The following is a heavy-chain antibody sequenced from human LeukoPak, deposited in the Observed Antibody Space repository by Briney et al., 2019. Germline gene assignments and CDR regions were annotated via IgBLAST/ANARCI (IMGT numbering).Heavy chain of an antibody. V-gene: IGHV4-30-4*01. Sequence: SETLSLTCTVSGASISSGDYYWSWIRQPPGKGLEWIGYIYYSGSTYYNPSLKSRVTISVDRSKNQFSLKLSSVTAADTAVYYCARGPVTVVTLNYFDYWGQGTLVTVSS. J-gene: IGHJ4*02. CDR3: ARGPVTVVTLNYFDY. CDR2: IYYSGST. D-gene: IGHD4-23*01. CDR1: GASISSGDYY.